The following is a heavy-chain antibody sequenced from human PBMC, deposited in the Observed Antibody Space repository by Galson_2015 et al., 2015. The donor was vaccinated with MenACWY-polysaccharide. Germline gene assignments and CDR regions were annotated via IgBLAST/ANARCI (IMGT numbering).Heavy chain of an antibody. CDR3: AGVRNSTGKYQLFY. J-gene: IGHJ4*02. D-gene: IGHD2-2*01. V-gene: IGHV3-23*01. CDR2: IGGSGSNP. Sequence: SLRLSCAASGFTFSNYAMSWVRQAPGKGLEWVSTIGGSGSNPHYTDSVKGRFTISRDNSKNMLSLQIISLRAKDTAVYFCAGVRNSTGKYQLFYSGQGSLVAASP. CDR1: GFTFSNYA.